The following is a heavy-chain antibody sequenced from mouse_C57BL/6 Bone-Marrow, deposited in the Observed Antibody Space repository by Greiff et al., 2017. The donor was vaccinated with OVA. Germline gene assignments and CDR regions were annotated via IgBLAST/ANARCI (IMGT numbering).Heavy chain of an antibody. D-gene: IGHD2-4*01. J-gene: IGHJ3*01. Sequence: VMLVESGAELVKPGASVKMSCKASGYTFTTYPIEWMKQNHGKSLEWIGNFHPYNDDTKYNEKFKGKATLTVEKSSSTVYLELSRLTSDDSAVYYCARKGDDYAWFAYWGQGTLVTVSA. CDR1: GYTFTTYP. CDR2: FHPYNDDT. V-gene: IGHV1-47*01. CDR3: ARKGDDYAWFAY.